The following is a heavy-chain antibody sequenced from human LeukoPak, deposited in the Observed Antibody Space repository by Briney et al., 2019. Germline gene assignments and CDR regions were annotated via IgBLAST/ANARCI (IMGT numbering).Heavy chain of an antibody. V-gene: IGHV1-18*01. CDR2: ISAYNGNT. CDR1: GYTFTSYG. J-gene: IGHJ6*03. CDR3: ARDPEVYSSSSYYYYYMDV. Sequence: GASVEVSCKASGYTFTSYGISWVRQAPGQGLEWMGWISAYNGNTNYAQKLQGRVTMTTDTSTSTAYMELRSLRSDDTAVYYCARDPEVYSSSSYYYYYMDVWGKGTTVTVSS. D-gene: IGHD6-6*01.